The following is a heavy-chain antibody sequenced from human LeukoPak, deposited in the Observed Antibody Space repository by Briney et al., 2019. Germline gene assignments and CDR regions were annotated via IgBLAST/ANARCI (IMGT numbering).Heavy chain of an antibody. CDR3: ARSRKATMVRGVLFDY. V-gene: IGHV4-38-2*02. CDR1: GYSISSGYY. J-gene: IGHJ4*02. D-gene: IGHD3-10*01. CDR2: IYHSGST. Sequence: SETLSLTCTVSGYSISSGYYWGWIRQPPGKGLEWIGSIYHSGSTYYNPSLKSRVTISVDTSKNQFSLKLSSVTAADTAVYYCARSRKATMVRGVLFDYWGQGTLVTVSS.